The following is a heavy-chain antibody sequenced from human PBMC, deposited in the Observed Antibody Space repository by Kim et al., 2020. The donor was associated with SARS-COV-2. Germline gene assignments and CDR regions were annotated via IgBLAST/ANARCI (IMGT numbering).Heavy chain of an antibody. Sequence: GESLKISCKGSGYSFTSYWISWVRQMPGKGLEWMGRIDPSDSYTNYSPSFQGHVTISADKSISTAYLQWSSLKASDTAMYYCARHDRATAMGPHMIPKRGGKFDPWGQGTLVTVSS. D-gene: IGHD5-18*01. CDR2: IDPSDSYT. V-gene: IGHV5-10-1*01. CDR3: ARHDRATAMGPHMIPKRGGKFDP. J-gene: IGHJ5*02. CDR1: GYSFTSYW.